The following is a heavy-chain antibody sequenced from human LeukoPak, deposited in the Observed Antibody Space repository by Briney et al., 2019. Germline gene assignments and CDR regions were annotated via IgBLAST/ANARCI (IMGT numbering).Heavy chain of an antibody. Sequence: GGSLRLSCAASGFTVSSNYMSWVRQAPGKGLEWVSVIYSGGSTYYADSVKGRFTISRHNSKNTLYLQMNSLRAEDTGVYYCARIKVGATTVLYYYYGMDVWGQGTTVTVSS. CDR1: GFTVSSNY. CDR2: IYSGGST. D-gene: IGHD1-26*01. J-gene: IGHJ6*02. V-gene: IGHV3-53*04. CDR3: ARIKVGATTVLYYYYGMDV.